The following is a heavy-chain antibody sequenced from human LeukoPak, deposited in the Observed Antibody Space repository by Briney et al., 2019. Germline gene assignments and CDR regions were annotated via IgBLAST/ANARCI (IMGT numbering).Heavy chain of an antibody. Sequence: ASVKVSCKASGYTFTSYYIHWVRQAPGQGLEWMGIVTPSGGSTSDAQKFQGGVTMTRDMSTSTVYMELSSLRSEDTAVYYCARVRDGYNDAFDIWGQGTMVTVSS. V-gene: IGHV1-46*01. CDR2: VTPSGGST. CDR3: ARVRDGYNDAFDI. CDR1: GYTFTSYY. D-gene: IGHD5-24*01. J-gene: IGHJ3*02.